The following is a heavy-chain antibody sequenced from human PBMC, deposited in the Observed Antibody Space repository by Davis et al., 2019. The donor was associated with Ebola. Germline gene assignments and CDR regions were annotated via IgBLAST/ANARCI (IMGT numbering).Heavy chain of an antibody. V-gene: IGHV2-70*16. J-gene: IGHJ6*03. CDR3: ARHDSNYYYYMDV. CDR1: GGSISSHYW. CDR2: IDWDDDK. D-gene: IGHD4-11*01. Sequence: TLSLTCTVSGGSISSHYWSWIRQPPGKALEWLARIDWDDDKFYSTSLKTRLTISKDTSKNQVVLTMTNMDPVDTATYYCARHDSNYYYYMDVWGKGTTVTVSS.